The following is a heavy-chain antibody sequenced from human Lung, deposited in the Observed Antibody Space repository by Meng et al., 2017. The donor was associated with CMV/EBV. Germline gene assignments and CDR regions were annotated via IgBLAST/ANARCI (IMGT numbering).Heavy chain of an antibody. CDR3: ERDAGEGIVVVPAAISDY. Sequence: ESXKISXAASGFTFNSYRMNWLRQAPGKGLEWVSYISSSSSSIYYTDSVKGRFTISRDNAKNSLYLEMNSLRVDDTGVYFCERDAGEGIVVVPAAISDYWGQGTQVTVSS. J-gene: IGHJ4*02. V-gene: IGHV3-48*04. CDR2: ISSSSSSI. D-gene: IGHD2-2*02. CDR1: GFTFNSYR.